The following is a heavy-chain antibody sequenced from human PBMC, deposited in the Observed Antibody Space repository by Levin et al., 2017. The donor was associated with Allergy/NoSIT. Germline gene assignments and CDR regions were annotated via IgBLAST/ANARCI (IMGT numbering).Heavy chain of an antibody. CDR3: AKSFGLVRRRVFFDN. V-gene: IGHV3-23*01. CDR2: ITGSGSNT. D-gene: IGHD3/OR15-3a*01. J-gene: IGHJ4*02. Sequence: GESLKISCAASGFTFSRTAMAWVRQTPGKGLQWVSTITGSGSNTYYADSVRGRLTISRDNSRSTLYLQMDSLRVEDTGIYFCAKSFGLVRRRVFFDNWGQGTLVSVS. CDR1: GFTFSRTA.